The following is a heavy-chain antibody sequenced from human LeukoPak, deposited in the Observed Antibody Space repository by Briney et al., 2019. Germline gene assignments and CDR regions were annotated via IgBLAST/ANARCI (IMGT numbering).Heavy chain of an antibody. CDR2: IYSGGST. CDR1: GLTFSSYS. V-gene: IGHV3-66*01. J-gene: IGHJ4*02. Sequence: GGSLRLSCAASGLTFSSYSMNWVRQAPGKGLEWVSVIYSGGSTYYADSVKGRFTISRDNSKNTLYLQMNSLRAEDTAVYYCARAPPSSGSRYYFDYWGQGTLVTVSS. D-gene: IGHD6-19*01. CDR3: ARAPPSSGSRYYFDY.